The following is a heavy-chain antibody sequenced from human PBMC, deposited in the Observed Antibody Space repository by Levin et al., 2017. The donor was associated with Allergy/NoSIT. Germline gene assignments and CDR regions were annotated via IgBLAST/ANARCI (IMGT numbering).Heavy chain of an antibody. J-gene: IGHJ4*02. CDR1: GYTFTSYD. CDR2: MNPGSGKT. Sequence: GESLKISCKASGYTFTSYDVNWVRQAAGQGLEWMGYMNPGSGKTGYAQKFQGRLTMTRDTSINTAYMELSSLRSEDTAVYYCARELRAVGGWGQGTLVTVSS. CDR3: ARELRAVGG. V-gene: IGHV1-8*01.